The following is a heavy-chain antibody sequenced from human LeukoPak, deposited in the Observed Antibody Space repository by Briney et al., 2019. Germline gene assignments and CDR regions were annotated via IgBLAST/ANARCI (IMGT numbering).Heavy chain of an antibody. Sequence: ASVKVSCEASGYTFTGYYMHWVRQAPGQGLEWMGRINPNSGGTNYAQKFQGRVTMTRDTSISTAYMELSRLRSDDTAVYYCASRYCSSTSCRPNYYYYYMDVWGKGTTVTVSS. V-gene: IGHV1-2*06. CDR3: ASRYCSSTSCRPNYYYYYMDV. D-gene: IGHD2-2*01. CDR2: INPNSGGT. J-gene: IGHJ6*03. CDR1: GYTFTGYY.